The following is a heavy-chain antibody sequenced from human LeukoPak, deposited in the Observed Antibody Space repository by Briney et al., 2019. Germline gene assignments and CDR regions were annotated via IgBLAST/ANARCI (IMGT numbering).Heavy chain of an antibody. D-gene: IGHD6-13*01. CDR3: VRLEAAAGNLDY. Sequence: SGPTLVNPTQTLTLTCTFSGFSLSTSGMCVSWIRQPPGKALEWLARIDWDDDKYYSTSLKTRLTISKDTSKNQVVLTMTNMDPVDTATYYCVRLEAAAGNLDYWGQGTLVTVSS. CDR2: IDWDDDK. CDR1: GFSLSTSGMC. J-gene: IGHJ4*02. V-gene: IGHV2-70*11.